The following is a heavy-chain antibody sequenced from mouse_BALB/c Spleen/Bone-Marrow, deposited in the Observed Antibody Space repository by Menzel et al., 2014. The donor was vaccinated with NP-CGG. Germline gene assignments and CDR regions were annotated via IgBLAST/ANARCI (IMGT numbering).Heavy chain of an antibody. V-gene: IGHV6-6*02. CDR3: TGRYSYPYAMDY. CDR2: IRLQSNNYAT. CDR1: GFTFSHYW. Sequence: EVQLVESGGGLVQPGGSMKLSCVASGFTFSHYWMNWVRQSPEKGLEWIADIRLQSNNYATHYAVSVKGRFTLSRDDSKSSVYLQMNNLRAEDTGIYYCTGRYSYPYAMDYWGQGTSVTVSS. J-gene: IGHJ4*01. D-gene: IGHD2-14*01.